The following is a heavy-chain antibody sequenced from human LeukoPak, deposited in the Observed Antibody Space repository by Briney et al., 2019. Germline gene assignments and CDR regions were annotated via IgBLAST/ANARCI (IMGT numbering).Heavy chain of an antibody. V-gene: IGHV3-21*01. CDR2: ISSSSSYI. J-gene: IGHJ4*02. CDR1: GFTFSSYS. CDR3: ANSGYKAGIDY. Sequence: GGTLRLSCAASGFTFSSYSMNWVRQAPGKRLEWVSSISSSSSYIYYADSVKGRLTISRDNAKNSLYLQMNSLRAEDTAVYYCANSGYKAGIDYWGQGTLVTVSS. D-gene: IGHD5-12*01.